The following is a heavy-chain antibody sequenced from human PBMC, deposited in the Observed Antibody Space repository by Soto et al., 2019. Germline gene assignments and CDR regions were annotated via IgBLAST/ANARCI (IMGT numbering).Heavy chain of an antibody. Sequence: SQTLSLTCAISGDSVSSNSAAWNWIRQSPSRGLEWLGRTYYRSKWYNDYAVSVKSRITINPDTSKNQFSLQLNSVTPEDTAVYYCARATVSFLEWPYYYYGMDVWGQGTTVTVSS. J-gene: IGHJ6*02. CDR3: ARATVSFLEWPYYYYGMDV. CDR1: GDSVSSNSAA. D-gene: IGHD3-3*02. V-gene: IGHV6-1*01. CDR2: TYYRSKWYN.